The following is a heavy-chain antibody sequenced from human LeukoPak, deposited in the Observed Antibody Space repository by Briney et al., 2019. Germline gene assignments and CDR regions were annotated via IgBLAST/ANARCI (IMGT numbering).Heavy chain of an antibody. CDR3: ARDLGLGHGGSQ. CDR1: GFTFSSYW. D-gene: IGHD4-23*01. V-gene: IGHV3-74*01. CDR2: INSDGSST. Sequence: PGGSLRLSCAASGFTFSSYWMHWVRQAPGKGLVWVSHINSDGSSTNYADSVKGRFTISRDNAKNTLYLQMNTLRAEDTAVYYCARDLGLGHGGSQWGQGTLVTVSS. J-gene: IGHJ4*02.